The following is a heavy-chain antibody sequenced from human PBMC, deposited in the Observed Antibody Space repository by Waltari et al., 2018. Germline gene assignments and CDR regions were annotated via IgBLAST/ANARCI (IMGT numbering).Heavy chain of an antibody. J-gene: IGHJ3*02. V-gene: IGHV4-30-4*08. CDR1: GGAISSVDYY. D-gene: IGHD3-22*01. Sequence: QLQLQGSGPGLVKPSQTLSLTCTVSGGAISSVDYYWGWIRQPPGRGLEWIGYMYNSGSSYYNPSLKNRGTILADTSKNQFSLKLTSVTAADTAVYYCARAGSRYGADAFDIWGRGTMVTVSS. CDR2: MYNSGSS. CDR3: ARAGSRYGADAFDI.